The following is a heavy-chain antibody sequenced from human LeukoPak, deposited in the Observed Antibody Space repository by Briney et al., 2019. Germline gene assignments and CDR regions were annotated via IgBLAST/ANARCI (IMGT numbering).Heavy chain of an antibody. CDR1: GFTFSSYA. CDR3: ARVPRLAGLDY. CDR2: ISYDGSNK. Sequence: GGSLRLSCAASGFTFSSYAMHWVRQAPGKGLEWVAVISYDGSNKYYADSVKGRFTISRDNSKNTLYLQMNSLRAEDTAVYYCARVPRLAGLDYWGRGTLVTVSS. D-gene: IGHD3-3*02. V-gene: IGHV3-30-3*01. J-gene: IGHJ4*02.